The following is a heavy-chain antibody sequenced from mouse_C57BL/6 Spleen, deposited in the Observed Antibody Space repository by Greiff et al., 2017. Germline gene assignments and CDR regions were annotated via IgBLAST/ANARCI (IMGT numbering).Heavy chain of an antibody. V-gene: IGHV1-22*01. Sequence: VQLKESGPELVKPGASVKMSCKASGYTFTDYNMHWVKQSHGKSLEWIGYINPNNGGTSYNQKFKGKATLTVNKSSSTAYMELRSLTSEDSAVYYCARIFYYGSSYDAMDYWGQGTSVTVSS. CDR1: GYTFTDYN. CDR2: INPNNGGT. CDR3: ARIFYYGSSYDAMDY. J-gene: IGHJ4*01. D-gene: IGHD1-1*01.